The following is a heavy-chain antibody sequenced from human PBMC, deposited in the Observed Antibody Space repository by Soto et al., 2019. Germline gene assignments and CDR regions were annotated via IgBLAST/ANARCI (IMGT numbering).Heavy chain of an antibody. Sequence: SETLSLTCTVSCGSISSSSYYWGWIRPPPGKGLEWIGSIYYSGSTYYNPSLKSRVTISVDTSKNQFSLKLSSVTAADTAVYYCARHGHSGYDFPFSDYWGQGTLVTVSS. CDR1: CGSISSSSYY. D-gene: IGHD5-12*01. CDR2: IYYSGST. J-gene: IGHJ4*02. V-gene: IGHV4-39*01. CDR3: ARHGHSGYDFPFSDY.